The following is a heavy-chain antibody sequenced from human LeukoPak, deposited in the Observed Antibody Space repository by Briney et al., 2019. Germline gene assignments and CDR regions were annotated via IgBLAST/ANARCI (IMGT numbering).Heavy chain of an antibody. Sequence: AGGSLRLSCAASGSTFSSYSMNWARQAPGKGLEWVSSISSSSDHIAYADSVKGRFTISRDNAKNALYLQVNSLRAEDTAVYYCARGVVPAAFDYWGQGTLVTVSS. CDR1: GSTFSSYS. D-gene: IGHD2-2*01. J-gene: IGHJ4*02. CDR2: ISSSSDHI. V-gene: IGHV3-21*01. CDR3: ARGVVPAAFDY.